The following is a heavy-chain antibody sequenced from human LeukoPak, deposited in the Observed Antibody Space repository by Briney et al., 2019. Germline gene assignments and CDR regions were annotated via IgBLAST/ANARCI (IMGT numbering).Heavy chain of an antibody. J-gene: IGHJ6*02. D-gene: IGHD3-22*01. CDR3: ARVRVTMIVDRGYGMDV. V-gene: IGHV3-30-3*01. Sequence: GGSLILSCAASGFTFSSYAMHWVRQAPGKGLEWVAVISYDGSNKYYADSVKGRFTISRDNSKNTLYLQMNSLRAEDTAVYYCARVRVTMIVDRGYGMDVWGQGTTVTVSS. CDR2: ISYDGSNK. CDR1: GFTFSSYA.